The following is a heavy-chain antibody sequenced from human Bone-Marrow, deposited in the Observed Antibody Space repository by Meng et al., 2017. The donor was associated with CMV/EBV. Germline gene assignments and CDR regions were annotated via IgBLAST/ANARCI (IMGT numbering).Heavy chain of an antibody. CDR2: ISSSSSYI. CDR1: GFTFSTYS. V-gene: IGHV3-21*01. J-gene: IGHJ6*02. D-gene: IGHD1-26*01. Sequence: GGSLRLSCAASGFTFSTYSMNWVRQAPGKGLEWVSSISSSSSYIFYADSVKGRFTISRDNSKNTVYLQMNSLRTEDTAVYYCARDLWSHLTSGSYFYNGMDVWGQGTTVTVSS. CDR3: ARDLWSHLTSGSYFYNGMDV.